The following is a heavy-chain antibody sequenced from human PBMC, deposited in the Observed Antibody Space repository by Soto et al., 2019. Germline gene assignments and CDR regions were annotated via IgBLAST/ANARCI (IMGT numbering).Heavy chain of an antibody. Sequence: PSETLSLTCTVSGDSFSDYYWNWIRQAPGKGLEWIGFVFHSATTSYNPSLKTRVAISDDTSKKQFSLRLTSVTAADTAIYYCARGHYSSGWPIDHWGQGILVTVSS. CDR2: VFHSATT. CDR3: ARGHYSSGWPIDH. J-gene: IGHJ4*02. D-gene: IGHD6-19*01. CDR1: GDSFSDYY. V-gene: IGHV4-59*01.